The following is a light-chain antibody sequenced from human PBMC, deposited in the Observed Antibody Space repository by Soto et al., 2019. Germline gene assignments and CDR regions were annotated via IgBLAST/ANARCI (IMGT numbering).Light chain of an antibody. Sequence: EIVFTQSPSTLSLSPGQRATLSCRASQSVSSSYIAWYQVKPGQAPRLLIYDTSSRATGIPDRFSGSGSGTDFTLTITRLEPEDFAVFYCQQYGTSEIIFGQGTRLEI. CDR2: DTS. CDR1: QSVSSSY. CDR3: QQYGTSEII. V-gene: IGKV3-20*01. J-gene: IGKJ5*01.